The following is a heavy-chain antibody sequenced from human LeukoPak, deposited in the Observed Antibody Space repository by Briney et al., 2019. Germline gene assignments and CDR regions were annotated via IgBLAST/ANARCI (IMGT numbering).Heavy chain of an antibody. Sequence: LEWVASINHNGNVNYYVDSVKGRFTISRDNAKNSLYLQISNLRAEDTAVYFCARGGGLDVWGQGATVTVSS. V-gene: IGHV3-7*04. CDR3: ARGGGLDV. J-gene: IGHJ6*02. CDR2: INHNGNVN.